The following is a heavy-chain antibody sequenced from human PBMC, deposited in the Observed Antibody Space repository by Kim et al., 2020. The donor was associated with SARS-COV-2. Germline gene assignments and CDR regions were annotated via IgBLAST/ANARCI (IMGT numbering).Heavy chain of an antibody. V-gene: IGHV3-30*02. J-gene: IGHJ3*02. D-gene: IGHD5-18*01. Sequence: KGRFTISRDNSKNTLYLQMNSLRAEDTAVYYCAKDFDTAMPVGGIDAFDIWGQGTMVTVSS. CDR3: AKDFDTAMPVGGIDAFDI.